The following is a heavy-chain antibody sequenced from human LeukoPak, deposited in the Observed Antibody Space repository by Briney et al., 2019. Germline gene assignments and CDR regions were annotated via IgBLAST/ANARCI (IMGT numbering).Heavy chain of an antibody. CDR2: IAGGGSST. CDR3: AKAASSSWPSYYYGMDV. V-gene: IGHV3-23*01. Sequence: GGSLRLSCAASGFTVSFYAMSWVRQAPGKGLEWVSVIAGGGSSTYYADSVKGRFTISRDNSKNTLYLQMNSLRVEDTAVYYCAKAASSSWPSYYYGMDVWGQGTTVTVSS. J-gene: IGHJ6*02. D-gene: IGHD6-13*01. CDR1: GFTVSFYA.